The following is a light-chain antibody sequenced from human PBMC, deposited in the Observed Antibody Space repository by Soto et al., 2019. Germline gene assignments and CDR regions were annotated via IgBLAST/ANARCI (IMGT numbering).Light chain of an antibody. J-gene: IGLJ1*01. CDR2: EVS. CDR1: SSDVGSYNL. Sequence: QSVLTQPASVSGSHGQSITISCTGTSSDVGSYNLVSWYQQHPGKAPKLMIYEVSKRPSGVSNRFSGSKSGNTASLTISGLQAEDEADYYCCSYAGSSTDVFGTGTKLTVL. CDR3: CSYAGSSTDV. V-gene: IGLV2-23*02.